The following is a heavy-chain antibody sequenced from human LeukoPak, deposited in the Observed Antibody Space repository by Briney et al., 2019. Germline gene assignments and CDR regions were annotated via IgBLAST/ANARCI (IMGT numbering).Heavy chain of an antibody. J-gene: IGHJ4*02. D-gene: IGHD6-13*01. CDR3: ARDRKPIAAAGTAGY. CDR2: ISYDGSNK. V-gene: IGHV3-30-3*01. Sequence: PGGSLRLSCAASGFTFSSYAMHWVRQAPGKGLEWVAVISYDGSNKYYADSVKGRFTISRDNSKNTLFLQMNSLRAEDTAVYYCARDRKPIAAAGTAGYWGQGTLVTVSS. CDR1: GFTFSSYA.